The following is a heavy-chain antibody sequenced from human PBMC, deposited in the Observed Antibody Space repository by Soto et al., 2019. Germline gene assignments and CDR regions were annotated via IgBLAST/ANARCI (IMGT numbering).Heavy chain of an antibody. V-gene: IGHV5-51*01. D-gene: IGHD3-10*01. CDR2: IYPGDSDT. CDR3: ARHAHYYGSGSIADYYYGMDV. Sequence: PGESLKISCKGSGYSFTSYWIGWVRQMPEKGLEWMGIIYPGDSDTRYSPSFQGQVTISADKSISTAYLQWSSLKASDTAMYYCARHAHYYGSGSIADYYYGMDVWGQGTTVTVSS. CDR1: GYSFTSYW. J-gene: IGHJ6*02.